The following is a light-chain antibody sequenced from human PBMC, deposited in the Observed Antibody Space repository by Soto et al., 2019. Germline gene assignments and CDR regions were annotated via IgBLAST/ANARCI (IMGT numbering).Light chain of an antibody. CDR3: LQYRSYPVT. J-gene: IGKJ5*01. CDR1: QDISNY. V-gene: IGKV1-16*02. CDR2: AAS. Sequence: DIQMTQYPPSLSASVGDRVTITCRASQDISNYLAWFQQKPGKAPESLIYAASSLESGVPSKFSGSQSGTDFTLTISSLQSEDFGTYYCLQYRSYPVTFGQGTRLEIK.